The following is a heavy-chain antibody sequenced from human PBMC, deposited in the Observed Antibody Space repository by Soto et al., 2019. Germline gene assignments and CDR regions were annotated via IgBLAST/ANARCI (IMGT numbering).Heavy chain of an antibody. V-gene: IGHV5-51*01. J-gene: IGHJ6*02. D-gene: IGHD3-22*01. CDR1: GYSFTSYW. Sequence: GESLKISCQGSGYSFTSYWIGWVRQMPGKGLEWMGIIYPGDSDTRYSPSFQGQVTISADKSISTAYLQWSSLKASDTAMYYCARGGFYYDSSGYYQDYGMDVWGQGTTVTVSS. CDR3: ARGGFYYDSSGYYQDYGMDV. CDR2: IYPGDSDT.